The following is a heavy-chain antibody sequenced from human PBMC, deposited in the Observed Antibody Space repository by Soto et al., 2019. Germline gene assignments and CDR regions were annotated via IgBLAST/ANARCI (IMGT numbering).Heavy chain of an antibody. Sequence: LRLSCEASGFVFRTFRMHWVRRAPGKGLEWLATIRFDGSTARYAESVRGRFSISRDNSMNTLYLQLDRLRVEDTAVYYCVRDRPNTESLTGYFDTWGQGTPVTVSS. CDR3: VRDRPNTESLTGYFDT. V-gene: IGHV3-33*01. D-gene: IGHD3-9*01. CDR2: IRFDGSTA. CDR1: GFVFRTFR. J-gene: IGHJ4*02.